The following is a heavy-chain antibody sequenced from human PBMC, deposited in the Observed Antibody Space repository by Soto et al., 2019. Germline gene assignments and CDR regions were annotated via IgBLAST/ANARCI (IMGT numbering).Heavy chain of an antibody. CDR2: IIPIFGTA. J-gene: IGHJ4*02. CDR3: ARGSTVVTPSPFGSLDY. Sequence: SVKVSCKASGGTFSSYAISWVRQAPGQGPEWMGGIIPIFGTANYAQKFQGRVTITADESTSTAYMELSSLRSEDTAVYYCARGSTVVTPSPFGSLDYWGQGTLVTVSS. D-gene: IGHD4-17*01. CDR1: GGTFSSYA. V-gene: IGHV1-69*13.